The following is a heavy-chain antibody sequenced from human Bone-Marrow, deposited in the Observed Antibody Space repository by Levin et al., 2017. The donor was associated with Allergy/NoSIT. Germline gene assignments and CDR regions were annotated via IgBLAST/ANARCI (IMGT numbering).Heavy chain of an antibody. CDR1: GGSISSGGYS. J-gene: IGHJ4*02. D-gene: IGHD3-10*01. CDR3: AKSLWFGAYFDY. V-gene: IGHV4-30-2*01. Sequence: SETLSLTCAVSGGSISSGGYSWSWIRQPPGTGLEWIGYIYHSGSTYYNPSLKSRVTISMDRSKNHFSLNLTSVTAADPAAYFCAKSLWFGAYFDYWGQGTLVTVSS. CDR2: IYHSGST.